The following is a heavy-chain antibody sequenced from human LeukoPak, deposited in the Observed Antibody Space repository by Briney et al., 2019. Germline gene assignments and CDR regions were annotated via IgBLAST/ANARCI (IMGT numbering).Heavy chain of an antibody. Sequence: GVLRLSCTVSGFTVSSNSMSWVRQAPGKGLEWVSVIYSGGSTYYADSVKGRFTISRDNSKNTLYLQMNSLRAEDTAVYYCASHGSGSTLYYYYMDVWGKGTTVTVSS. J-gene: IGHJ6*03. D-gene: IGHD3-10*01. V-gene: IGHV3-53*01. CDR2: IYSGGST. CDR1: GFTVSSNS. CDR3: ASHGSGSTLYYYYMDV.